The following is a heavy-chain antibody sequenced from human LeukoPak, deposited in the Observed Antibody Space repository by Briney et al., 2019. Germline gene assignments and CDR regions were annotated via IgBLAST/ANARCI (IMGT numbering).Heavy chain of an antibody. CDR2: IIPIFGTA. V-gene: IGHV1-69*05. D-gene: IGHD1-14*01. Sequence: SVKVSCKASGGTFSSYAISWVRQAPGQGLEWMGGIIPIFGTANYAQKFQGRATVTTDESTSTAYMELSSLRSEDTAVYYCAREEPGVMGAFDIWGQGTMVTVSS. J-gene: IGHJ3*02. CDR3: AREEPGVMGAFDI. CDR1: GGTFSSYA.